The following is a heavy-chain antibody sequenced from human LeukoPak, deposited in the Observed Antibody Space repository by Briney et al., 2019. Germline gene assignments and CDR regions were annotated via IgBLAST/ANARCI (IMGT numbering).Heavy chain of an antibody. Sequence: GESLKISCKGSGCNFTIYWIGWVRPMPGKGLEWMGIIFPGDSDTTYSPSFQGQVTISADKSISTAYLQWSSLKASDTAMYYCARPRDGYNPFDYWGQGTLVTVSS. D-gene: IGHD5-24*01. CDR3: ARPRDGYNPFDY. CDR1: GCNFTIYW. V-gene: IGHV5-51*01. J-gene: IGHJ4*02. CDR2: IFPGDSDT.